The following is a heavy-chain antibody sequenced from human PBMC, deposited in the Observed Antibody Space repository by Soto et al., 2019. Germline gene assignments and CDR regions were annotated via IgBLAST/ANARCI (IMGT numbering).Heavy chain of an antibody. CDR3: AKDTNSKDSSGWYYFDY. V-gene: IGHV3-43*01. Sequence: GGSLRLSCAASGFTFDDYTRHWVRQAPGKGLEWVSLISWDGGSTYYADSVKGRFTISRDNSKNSLYLQMNSLRTEDTALYYCAKDTNSKDSSGWYYFDYWGQGTLVTVSS. J-gene: IGHJ4*02. CDR2: ISWDGGST. CDR1: GFTFDDYT. D-gene: IGHD6-19*01.